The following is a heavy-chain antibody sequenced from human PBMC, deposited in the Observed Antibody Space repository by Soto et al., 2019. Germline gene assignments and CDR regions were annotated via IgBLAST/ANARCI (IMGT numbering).Heavy chain of an antibody. V-gene: IGHV3-48*01. CDR3: ERDSAYSSDY. Sequence: EVQLVESGGGLVQPGGSLRLSCTASGFTFSDYSMNWVRQAPGNGLEWASYIGTSTSTVYYADSVEGRFSISRDNAKNSLYLPMDSVRAWDTAVYYGERDSAYSSDYWGQGILVTVSP. D-gene: IGHD2-15*01. J-gene: IGHJ4*02. CDR1: GFTFSDYS. CDR2: IGTSTSTV.